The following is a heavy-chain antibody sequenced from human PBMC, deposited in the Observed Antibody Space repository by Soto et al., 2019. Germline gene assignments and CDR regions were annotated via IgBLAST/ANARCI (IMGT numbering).Heavy chain of an antibody. CDR2: IKDDGTKT. D-gene: IGHD2-2*01. V-gene: IGHV3-7*01. Sequence: WGSLSLSSSASVFSCSDYYMNWLRPAPRKGLEWVANIKDDGTKTFYADAVRGRFPISRNKTKNSLYLKMNSLRAEDTAVYYCTSLNWEVPATGLWGRGTLVTVSS. CDR3: TSLNWEVPATGL. CDR1: VFSCSDYY. J-gene: IGHJ4*02.